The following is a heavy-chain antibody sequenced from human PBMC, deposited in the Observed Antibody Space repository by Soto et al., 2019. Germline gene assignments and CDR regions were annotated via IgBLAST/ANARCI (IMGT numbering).Heavy chain of an antibody. CDR2: IKQDGSEK. CDR3: ARLVPAAETYYYYYYMDV. Sequence: GGSLRLSCAASGFTFSSYWMSWVRQAPGKGLEWVANIKQDGSEKYYVDSVKGRFTISRDNAKNSLYLQMNSLRAEDTAVYYCARLVPAAETYYYYYYMDVWGKGTTVTVSS. D-gene: IGHD2-2*01. V-gene: IGHV3-7*01. J-gene: IGHJ6*03. CDR1: GFTFSSYW.